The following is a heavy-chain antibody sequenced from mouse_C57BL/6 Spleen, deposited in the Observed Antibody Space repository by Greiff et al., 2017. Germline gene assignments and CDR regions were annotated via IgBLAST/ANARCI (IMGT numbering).Heavy chain of an antibody. J-gene: IGHJ2*01. CDR3: AIPPPSYGYLNY. Sequence: VQLQQPGAELVRPGSSVKLSCKASGYTFTSYWMHWVKQRPIQGLEWIGNIDPSDSETHYNQKFKDKATLTVDKSSSTAYMQLSSLTSEDSAVFSCAIPPPSYGYLNYGGKGTTLTASS. D-gene: IGHD1-1*01. CDR2: IDPSDSET. CDR1: GYTFTSYW. V-gene: IGHV1-52*01.